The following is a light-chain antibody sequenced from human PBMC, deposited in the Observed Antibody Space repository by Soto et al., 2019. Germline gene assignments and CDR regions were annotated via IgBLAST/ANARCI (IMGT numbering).Light chain of an antibody. V-gene: IGKV3D-20*02. Sequence: EIVLTQSPGTLSLSPGERATLSCRASHSVSSSYLAWYQQKPGQAPRLLIYDASNRAAGIPVRFSGSGSGTDFTLTISSLEPEDFAIYYCQQRSNWPPLTFGGGTKVDIK. J-gene: IGKJ4*01. CDR2: DAS. CDR1: HSVSSSY. CDR3: QQRSNWPPLT.